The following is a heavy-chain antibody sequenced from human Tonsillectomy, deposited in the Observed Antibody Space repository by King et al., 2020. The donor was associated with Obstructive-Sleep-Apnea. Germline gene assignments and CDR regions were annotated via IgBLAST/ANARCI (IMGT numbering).Heavy chain of an antibody. Sequence: VQLVESGGGLVQPGGSLRLSCAASGFTFYSYWMHWVRQAPGKGLVWVSRIDSDGSSTSYADSVKVRFTISRDNAKNTLYLQMNSLRAEDTAVYYCARSTVFGLLIYYGMDVWGQGTTVTVSS. CDR3: ARSTVFGLLIYYGMDV. CDR1: GFTFYSYW. D-gene: IGHD3/OR15-3a*01. CDR2: IDSDGSST. V-gene: IGHV3-74*01. J-gene: IGHJ6*02.